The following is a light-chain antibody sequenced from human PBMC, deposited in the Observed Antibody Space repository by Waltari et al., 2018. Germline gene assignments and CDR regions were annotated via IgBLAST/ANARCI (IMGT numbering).Light chain of an antibody. CDR3: QAWDIYTAV. Sequence: SYEVTQPHSVSVSPGQTASIPCSGHKLGDKYASWYQQKPGQSPVLVIYQDTKRPSGIPERFSGSNSGNTATLTISGTQAMDEADYYCQAWDIYTAVFGGGTKLTVL. CDR1: KLGDKY. V-gene: IGLV3-1*01. J-gene: IGLJ3*02. CDR2: QDT.